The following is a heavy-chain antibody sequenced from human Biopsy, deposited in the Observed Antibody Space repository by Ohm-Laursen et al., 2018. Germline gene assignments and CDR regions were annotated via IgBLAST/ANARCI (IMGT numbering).Heavy chain of an antibody. CDR1: RDSISNYY. Sequence: GTLSLTCTVSRDSISNYYWTWIRQSPGKGLEWIGYIYYTGSTNYNPPPQSRAPISLDPSTNQLSLSLRSVTAADAAVYYCARRSAANWYFNLWGRGTLVTVSS. CDR3: ARRSAANWYFNL. CDR2: IYYTGST. J-gene: IGHJ2*01. D-gene: IGHD6-25*01. V-gene: IGHV4-59*08.